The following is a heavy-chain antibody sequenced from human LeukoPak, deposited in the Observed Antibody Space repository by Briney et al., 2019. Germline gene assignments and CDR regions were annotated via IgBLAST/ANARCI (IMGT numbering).Heavy chain of an antibody. Sequence: SETLSLTCTVSGGSISAYYWSWIRQPPGKGLEWIGYIYYSGSTKTNYNPSLKSRVTMSIDTSRNQFSLKLSSLTAADTAVYYCARLRHIEYSSSTQYWYFDLWGRGTLVTVSS. CDR2: IYYSGSTKT. V-gene: IGHV4-59*08. CDR3: ARLRHIEYSSSTQYWYFDL. CDR1: GGSISAYY. D-gene: IGHD6-6*01. J-gene: IGHJ2*01.